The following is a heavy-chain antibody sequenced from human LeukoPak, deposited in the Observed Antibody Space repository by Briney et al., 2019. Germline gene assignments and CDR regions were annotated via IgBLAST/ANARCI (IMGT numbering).Heavy chain of an antibody. CDR3: IRGVSGYYSYYATDV. CDR1: GYSFSSYW. Sequence: GGSLRLSCGASGYSFSSYWLYWVRQVPGKGLVWVSRINGAGTTTTYADSVKGRFTISRDNAKNTLSLEMDSLRVEDTAVYYCIRGVSGYYSYYATDVWGQGTTVIVSS. J-gene: IGHJ6*02. V-gene: IGHV3-74*01. D-gene: IGHD1-26*01. CDR2: INGAGTTT.